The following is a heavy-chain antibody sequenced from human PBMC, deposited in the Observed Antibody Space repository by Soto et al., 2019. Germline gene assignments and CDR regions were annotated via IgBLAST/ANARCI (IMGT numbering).Heavy chain of an antibody. CDR2: IWYDGINK. D-gene: IGHD3-3*01. Sequence: GGSLRLSCAASGFTFSRYGMHWVRQAPGKGLEWVAVIWYDGINKYYADSVKGRVTIARDNSKTTLYLQMNSLRAADTAVYYCARDPSYDFWSGYLRPHYYYYGMDVWGQGTTVTVSS. J-gene: IGHJ6*02. V-gene: IGHV3-33*01. CDR3: ARDPSYDFWSGYLRPHYYYYGMDV. CDR1: GFTFSRYG.